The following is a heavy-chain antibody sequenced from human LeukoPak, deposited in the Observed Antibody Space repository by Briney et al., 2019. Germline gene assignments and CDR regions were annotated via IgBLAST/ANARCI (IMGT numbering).Heavy chain of an antibody. CDR1: GDSVSSNIAS. Sequence: SQTLSLTCAISGDSVSSNIASWNWIRQSPSRGLEWLGRTYYRSKWYNDYAGSVKSRITINPDTSKNQFSLQVNSVTPEDTAVYYCARGGQGDGYSADEAFDIWGQGTMVTVSS. CDR3: ARGGQGDGYSADEAFDI. D-gene: IGHD5-24*01. V-gene: IGHV6-1*01. CDR2: TYYRSKWYN. J-gene: IGHJ3*02.